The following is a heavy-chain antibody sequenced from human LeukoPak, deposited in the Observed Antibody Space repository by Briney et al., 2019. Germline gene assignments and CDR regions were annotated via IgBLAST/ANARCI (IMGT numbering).Heavy chain of an antibody. D-gene: IGHD3-10*01. J-gene: IGHJ4*02. V-gene: IGHV3-15*01. CDR2: IKRKTNGGAT. CDR3: ATYLSQSYYID. Sequence: GGSLRLSCAASGFTFSNVWMNWVRQAPGKGLEWVGLIKRKTNGGATEYAAPVKGRFVISRDDSENTMYLQMNSLKTEDTAVYYCATYLSQSYYIDWGQGTLVTVSS. CDR1: GFTFSNVW.